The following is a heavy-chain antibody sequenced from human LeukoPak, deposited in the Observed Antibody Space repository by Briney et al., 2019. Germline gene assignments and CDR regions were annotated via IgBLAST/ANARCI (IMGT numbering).Heavy chain of an antibody. D-gene: IGHD6-19*01. J-gene: IGHJ6*03. CDR3: ARGESGWAYYYYYYMDG. CDR1: GGSIISYY. CDR2: IYYSGST. V-gene: IGHV4-59*01. Sequence: PSETLSLTCTVSGGSIISYYWSWIRQPPGKGLEWIGYIYYSGSTNYNPSLKSRVTISVDTSKNQFSLKLSSVTAADTAVYYCARGESGWAYYYYYYMDGWGKGTAVTVSS.